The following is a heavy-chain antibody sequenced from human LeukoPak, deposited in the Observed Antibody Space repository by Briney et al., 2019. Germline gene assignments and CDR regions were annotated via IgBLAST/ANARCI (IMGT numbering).Heavy chain of an antibody. V-gene: IGHV3-53*01. Sequence: GGSLRLSCAASGFTVSSNYMSWVRQAPGKGLEFVSVIHSDTPTFYADSVQGRFTISRDNFKNTVYLQMHSLRAEDTAVYYCATYNWNAYFDYWGQGTLVSVFS. D-gene: IGHD1-1*01. CDR1: GFTVSSNY. CDR2: IHSDTPT. CDR3: ATYNWNAYFDY. J-gene: IGHJ4*02.